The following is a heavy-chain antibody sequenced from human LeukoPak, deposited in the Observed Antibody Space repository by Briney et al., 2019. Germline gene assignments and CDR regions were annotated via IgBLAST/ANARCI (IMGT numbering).Heavy chain of an antibody. CDR3: ARAMRWTSGPVELGWFDR. CDR1: GDSFSDYY. D-gene: IGHD1-1*01. V-gene: IGHV4-59*01. Sequence: SETLPLACTFSGDSFSDYYWTWIRRPPGGTLEWIGHIYYRGSTKYNPSLKNRVSISVDTSKNQVSLTLTSVTAADTAVYYCARAMRWTSGPVELGWFDRWGQGTQVTVSS. J-gene: IGHJ5*02. CDR2: IYYRGST.